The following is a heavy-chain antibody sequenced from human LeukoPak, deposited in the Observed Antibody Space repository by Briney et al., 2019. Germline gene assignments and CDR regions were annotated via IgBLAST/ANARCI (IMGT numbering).Heavy chain of an antibody. D-gene: IGHD3-9*01. V-gene: IGHV3-66*01. Sequence: GGSLRLSCAASGFTVSSNYMSWVRQAPGKGLEWVSVIYSGGSTYYADSVKGRFTISRDNSKNTLYLQMNSLRAEDTAVYYCAREIFQDKGDAFDIWGQGTMVTVSS. CDR3: AREIFQDKGDAFDI. CDR2: IYSGGST. J-gene: IGHJ3*02. CDR1: GFTVSSNY.